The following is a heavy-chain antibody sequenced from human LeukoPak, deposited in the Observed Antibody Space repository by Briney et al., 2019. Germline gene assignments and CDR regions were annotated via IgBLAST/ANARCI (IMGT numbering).Heavy chain of an antibody. J-gene: IGHJ4*02. CDR1: GGSISSYY. Sequence: PSETLSLTCTVSGGSISSYYWSWIRQPPGKGLEWIGYIYYSGSTNYNPSLKSRVTISVDTSKNQFSLKLSSVTAADTAVYYCARSEQWLVTTLYYWGQGTLVTVSS. CDR2: IYYSGST. V-gene: IGHV4-59*01. D-gene: IGHD6-19*01. CDR3: ARSEQWLVTTLYY.